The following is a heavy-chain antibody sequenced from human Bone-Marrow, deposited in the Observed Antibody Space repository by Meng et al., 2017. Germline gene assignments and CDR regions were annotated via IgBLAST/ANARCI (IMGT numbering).Heavy chain of an antibody. V-gene: IGHV1-69*05. CDR3: ARGGPSSSWYPTRYYYGMAV. CDR2: IIPIFGTA. CDR1: GGTFSSYA. Sequence: SVKVSCKASGGTFSSYAISWVRQAPGQGLEWMGGIIPIFGTANYAQKFQGRVTITTDESTSTAYMELSSLRSEDTAVYYCARGGPSSSWYPTRYYYGMAVWGQGTMVTVSS. J-gene: IGHJ6*02. D-gene: IGHD6-13*01.